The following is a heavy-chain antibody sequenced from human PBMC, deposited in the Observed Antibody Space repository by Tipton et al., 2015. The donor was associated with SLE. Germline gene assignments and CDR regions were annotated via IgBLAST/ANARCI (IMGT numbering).Heavy chain of an antibody. J-gene: IGHJ3*02. CDR2: VSYSGAT. CDR3: ARDRDIVLEPVPIPPAFGI. V-gene: IGHV4-39*07. Sequence: TLSLTCIVSGGSITTRSYYWGWIRQPPGKGLEWIASVSYSGATYYNPSLKSRVIISLDTSRNHFSLKLTSVTAADTAAYFCARDRDIVLEPVPIPPAFGIWGQGTTVTVSS. CDR1: GGSITTRSYY. D-gene: IGHD2-8*02.